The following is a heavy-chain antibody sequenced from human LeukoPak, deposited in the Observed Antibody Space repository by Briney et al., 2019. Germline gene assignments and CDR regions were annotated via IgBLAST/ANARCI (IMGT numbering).Heavy chain of an antibody. CDR3: AMSGGSGYYYTY. CDR2: ITSTGRTI. CDR1: GFTFSSYS. V-gene: IGHV3-48*02. D-gene: IGHD3-22*01. Sequence: GGSLRLSCAASGFTFSSYSMNWVRQAPGKGLDWVSYITSTGRTIYYAGSVKGRFTISRDNAKNSLYLQMNSLRDEDTAVYYCAMSGGSGYYYTYWGQGTLVTVSS. J-gene: IGHJ4*02.